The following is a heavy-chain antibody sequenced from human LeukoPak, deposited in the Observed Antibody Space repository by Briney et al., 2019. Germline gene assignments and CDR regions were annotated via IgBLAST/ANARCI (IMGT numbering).Heavy chain of an antibody. J-gene: IGHJ3*02. D-gene: IGHD5-24*01. CDR1: GFTFEDYA. V-gene: IGHV3-9*03. CDR3: AKVEMAVISNPNAFDI. CDR2: ISWNSGSL. Sequence: GGSLRLSCVASGFTFEDYAMHWVRQAPGKGLEWVSGISWNSGSLVYADSVKGRFTISRDNAKNSLYLQMNSLRAEDMALYYCAKVEMAVISNPNAFDIWGQGTMVTVSS.